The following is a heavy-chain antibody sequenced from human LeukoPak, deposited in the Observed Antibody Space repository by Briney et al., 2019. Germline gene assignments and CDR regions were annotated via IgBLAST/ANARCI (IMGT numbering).Heavy chain of an antibody. D-gene: IGHD3-22*01. CDR1: GVTFSSYS. Sequence: GGSLRLSCAASGVTFSSYSMNWVRQAPGKGLEWVSSISSSSSYIYYADSVKGRFTISRDNAKNSLYLQMDSLRAEDTAVYYCARAGDSLFDYWGQGTLVTVSS. CDR3: ARAGDSLFDY. J-gene: IGHJ4*02. V-gene: IGHV3-21*01. CDR2: ISSSSSYI.